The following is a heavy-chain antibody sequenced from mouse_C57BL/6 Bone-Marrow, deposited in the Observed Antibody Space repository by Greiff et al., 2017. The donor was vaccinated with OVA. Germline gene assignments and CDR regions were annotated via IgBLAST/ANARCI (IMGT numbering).Heavy chain of an antibody. CDR1: GFSLTSYG. J-gene: IGHJ1*03. Sequence: VQVVESGPGLVAPSQSLSITCTVSGFSLTSYGVHWVRQPPGKGLEWLVVIWSDGSTTYNSALKSRLSISKDNSKSQVFLKMNSLQTDDTAMYYCARHARFYGSSYVYFDVWGTGTTVTVSS. CDR3: ARHARFYGSSYVYFDV. V-gene: IGHV2-6-1*01. D-gene: IGHD1-1*01. CDR2: IWSDGST.